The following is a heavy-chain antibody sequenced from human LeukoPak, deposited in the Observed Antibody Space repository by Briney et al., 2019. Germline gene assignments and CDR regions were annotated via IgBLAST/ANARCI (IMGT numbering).Heavy chain of an antibody. Sequence: SETLSLTCTVSGGFISKSSLYWGWIRQPPGKGLEWIGSIYYSGSTYYNPSLKSRVTISVDTSKNQFSLKLTSVTAADTAVYYCAIQRGYSYKYYFDSWGQGTLVTVSS. CDR1: GGFISKSSLY. D-gene: IGHD5-18*01. V-gene: IGHV4-39*07. CDR2: IYYSGST. CDR3: AIQRGYSYKYYFDS. J-gene: IGHJ4*02.